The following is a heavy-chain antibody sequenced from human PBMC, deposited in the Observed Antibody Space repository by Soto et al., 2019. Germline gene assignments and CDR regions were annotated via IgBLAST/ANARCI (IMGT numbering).Heavy chain of an antibody. J-gene: IGHJ6*02. D-gene: IGHD3-3*02. CDR2: IYYSGSS. CDR1: GGSISSSSYY. V-gene: IGHV4-39*07. Sequence: SVTLSLTCTVSGGSISSSSYYWGWIRQPPWKGLEWIGSIYYSGSSYYNPSLESRISMAVDTSKNQFSLKLRSVTAADTAVYFCVRGQPHRITIFEVVIRSYDYGMDVWGQGTTVTVSS. CDR3: VRGQPHRITIFEVVIRSYDYGMDV.